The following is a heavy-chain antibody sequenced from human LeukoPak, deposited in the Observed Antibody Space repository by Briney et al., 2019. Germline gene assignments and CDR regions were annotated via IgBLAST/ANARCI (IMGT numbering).Heavy chain of an antibody. CDR1: GFTFSSYS. CDR2: ISSSSSYI. D-gene: IGHD4-23*01. V-gene: IGHV3-21*01. Sequence: GGSLRLSCAASGFTFSSYSMNWVRQAPWKGLEWVSSISSSSSYIYYADSVKGRFTISRDNAKNSLYLQMNSLRAEDTAVYYCARGEYGGNGFDYWGQGTLVTVSS. J-gene: IGHJ4*02. CDR3: ARGEYGGNGFDY.